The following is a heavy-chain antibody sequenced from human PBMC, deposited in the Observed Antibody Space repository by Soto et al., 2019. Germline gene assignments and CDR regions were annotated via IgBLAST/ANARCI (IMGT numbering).Heavy chain of an antibody. CDR2: IKSKTDGGTT. Sequence: GGSLRLSCAASGFTFSNAWMRWVRQAPGKGLEWVGRIKSKTDGGTTDYAAPVKGRFTISRDDSKNTLYLQMNSLKTEDTAVYYSTTDPYYDFWSGHNYKYSGLDVWGQGSTVTVSS. D-gene: IGHD3-3*01. V-gene: IGHV3-15*01. J-gene: IGHJ6*02. CDR1: GFTFSNAW. CDR3: TTDPYYDFWSGHNYKYSGLDV.